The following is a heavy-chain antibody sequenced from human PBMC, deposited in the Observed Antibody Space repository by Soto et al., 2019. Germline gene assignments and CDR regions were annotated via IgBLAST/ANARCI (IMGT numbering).Heavy chain of an antibody. J-gene: IGHJ6*02. V-gene: IGHV5-51*01. CDR3: ARRSGPSYGYFGRGYYYGMDV. CDR2: IYPGDSDT. CDR1: GYSFTSYW. Sequence: GESLKISCKGSGYSFTSYWIGWVRQMPGKGLEWMGIIYPGDSDTRYSPSFQGQVTISADKSISTAYLQWSSLKASDTAMYYCARRSGPSYGYFGRGYYYGMDVWGQGTTVTVSS. D-gene: IGHD5-18*01.